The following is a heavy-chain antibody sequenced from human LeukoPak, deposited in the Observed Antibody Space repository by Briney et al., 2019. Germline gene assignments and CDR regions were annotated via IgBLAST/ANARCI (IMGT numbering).Heavy chain of an antibody. CDR1: GYSFPDYS. D-gene: IGHD3/OR15-3a*01. CDR2: INPNSGGT. Sequence: SVKVSCRASGYSFPDYSIHWVRQAPGQGLEWMGWINPNSGGTNFAQKFQGRVTMTRDTSITTAYMELTRLTSNDTAVFYCARGTSLGPGAFDLWGQGTMVTVSS. J-gene: IGHJ3*01. V-gene: IGHV1-2*02. CDR3: ARGTSLGPGAFDL.